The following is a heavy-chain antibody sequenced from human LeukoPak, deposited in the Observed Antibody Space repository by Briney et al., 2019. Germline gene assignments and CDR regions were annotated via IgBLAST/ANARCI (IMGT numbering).Heavy chain of an antibody. V-gene: IGHV3-23*01. Sequence: GGSLILSCGASGFTFSNYAMSWVRQAPGKGLEWVSGISNSGGSAYYADSVKGRFTISRDNSRNTLYLQMNSLRAEDTAVYYCAKGLRLGELSSAFDYWGQGTLVTVSS. CDR2: ISNSGGSA. CDR3: AKGLRLGELSSAFDY. D-gene: IGHD3-16*02. CDR1: GFTFSNYA. J-gene: IGHJ4*02.